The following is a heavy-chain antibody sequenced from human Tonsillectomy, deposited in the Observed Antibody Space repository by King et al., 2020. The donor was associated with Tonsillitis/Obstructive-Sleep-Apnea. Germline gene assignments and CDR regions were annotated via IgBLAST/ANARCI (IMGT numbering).Heavy chain of an antibody. CDR1: GGSISSYY. J-gene: IGHJ3*02. Sequence: HGQLQESGPGLVKPSETLSLTCTVSGGSISSYYWSWIRQPPGKGLECIGDIYYSGGTNYNPSLKSRVTISVDTSKNQFSLKLSSVTAADTAIYYCAREGAVMNAFDIWGQGTMVTVSS. CDR2: IYYSGGT. CDR3: AREGAVMNAFDI. D-gene: IGHD2-8*01. V-gene: IGHV4-59*01.